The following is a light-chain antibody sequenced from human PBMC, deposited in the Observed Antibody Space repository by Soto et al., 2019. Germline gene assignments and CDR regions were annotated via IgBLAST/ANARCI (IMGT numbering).Light chain of an antibody. CDR3: QQYNNWPWT. CDR2: SAS. CDR1: QSISDT. Sequence: EIVMTQSPATLSVSPGGRATLSCRASQSISDTLAWYQQKPGQAPRLLIYSASRRATGFPARFSGSGSGTDFTLTISSLQSEDLAVYYCQQYNNWPWTFGQGTK. V-gene: IGKV3-15*01. J-gene: IGKJ1*01.